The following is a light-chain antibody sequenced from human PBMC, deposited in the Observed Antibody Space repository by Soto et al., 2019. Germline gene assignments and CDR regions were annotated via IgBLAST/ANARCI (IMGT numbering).Light chain of an antibody. J-gene: IGLJ3*02. V-gene: IGLV7-43*01. CDR3: LLYCGGTDLWL. CDR1: TGSFTGDFH. CDR2: STS. Sequence: QAVVTQEPSLTVSPGGTVTLTCASNTGSFTGDFHANWFQQSPGQAPRALIYSTSNKQSCTPARFSGSLLGYKAALTLSGFQSEDEAEYYCLLYCGGTDLWLFGGGTKVTVL.